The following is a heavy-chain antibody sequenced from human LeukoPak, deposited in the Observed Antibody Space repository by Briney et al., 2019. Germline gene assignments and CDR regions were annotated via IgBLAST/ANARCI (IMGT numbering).Heavy chain of an antibody. Sequence: SETLSLTCTVSGGSISTYYWSWIRQPPGKGLEWVGYIYHSGSTNYNPSLKSRVTISVDTSQNQFYLKLSSVTAADTAVYYCARDGYSGSDALWGQGTLVTVSS. D-gene: IGHD5-12*01. V-gene: IGHV4-59*01. CDR3: ARDGYSGSDAL. CDR1: GGSISTYY. J-gene: IGHJ4*02. CDR2: IYHSGST.